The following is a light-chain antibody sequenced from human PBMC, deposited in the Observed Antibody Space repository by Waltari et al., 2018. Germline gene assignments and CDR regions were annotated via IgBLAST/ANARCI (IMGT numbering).Light chain of an antibody. Sequence: DIVMTQSPDSLAVSLGERATINCKSSQSVLYSSNIKNYLAWYRQKPGQPQKLLSSWASTRGSGVPDRFSGSGSGTDFTLTVGSLQAEDVAGYYCQQYYDAPRTFGQGTKVEIK. CDR2: WAS. CDR3: QQYYDAPRT. V-gene: IGKV4-1*01. J-gene: IGKJ1*01. CDR1: QSVLYSSNIKNY.